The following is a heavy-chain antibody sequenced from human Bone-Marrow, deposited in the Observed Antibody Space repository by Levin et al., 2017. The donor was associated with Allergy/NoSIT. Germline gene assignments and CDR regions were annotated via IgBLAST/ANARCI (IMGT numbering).Heavy chain of an antibody. CDR3: ARDRTYGILTNYGMDV. CDR2: ISSSSDYI. J-gene: IGHJ6*02. V-gene: IGHV3-21*01. D-gene: IGHD3-9*01. CDR1: GFTFSTYG. Sequence: GGSLRLSCTASGFTFSTYGMNWVRQAPGKGLEWVSSISSSSDYIYYADSVKGRFTISRDNAKNSLSLQMNSLRAEYTAIYFCARDRTYGILTNYGMDVWGQGTTASVSS.